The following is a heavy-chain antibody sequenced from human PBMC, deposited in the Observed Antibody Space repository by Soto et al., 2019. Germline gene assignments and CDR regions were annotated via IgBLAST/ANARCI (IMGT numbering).Heavy chain of an antibody. Sequence: SGPTLVNHTHPLTLTCTFSGFSLSTSGVAVGWIRQAPRKAPEWLAFIFWDDDKRYSPSLENRLTITKDTSKNQVVLTMTNMDPVDTATYYCARIFDFWSGYYFSYWGRGTLVTVSS. D-gene: IGHD3-3*01. CDR2: IFWDDDK. CDR3: ARIFDFWSGYYFSY. CDR1: GFSLSTSGVA. V-gene: IGHV2-5*02. J-gene: IGHJ4*02.